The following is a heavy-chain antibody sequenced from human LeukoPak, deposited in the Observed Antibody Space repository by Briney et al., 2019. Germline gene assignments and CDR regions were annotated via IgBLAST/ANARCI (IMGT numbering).Heavy chain of an antibody. CDR3: ARDSPNWGYDAIDV. CDR1: GFIFSSYW. D-gene: IGHD7-27*01. Sequence: GGSLRLSCAASGFIFSSYWMTWVRQAPGKGLEWVANIKQDGSEQYSVDSVKGRFSVSRDNAKNSLYLQMNSLRAEDTAVYYCARDSPNWGYDAIDVWGQGTMVTVSS. CDR2: IKQDGSEQ. V-gene: IGHV3-7*01. J-gene: IGHJ3*01.